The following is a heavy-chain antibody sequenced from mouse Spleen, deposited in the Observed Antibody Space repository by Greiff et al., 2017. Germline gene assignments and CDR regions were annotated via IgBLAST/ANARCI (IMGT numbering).Heavy chain of an antibody. CDR2: IDPETGGT. Sequence: QVQLQQSGAELVRPGASVTLSCKASGYTFTDYEMHWVKQTPVHGLEWIGAIDPETGGTAYNQKFKGKAILTADKSSSTAYMELRSLTSEDSAVYYCTRDGQLSGFAYWGQGTLVTVSA. CDR1: GYTFTDYE. V-gene: IGHV1-15*01. J-gene: IGHJ3*01. CDR3: TRDGQLSGFAY. D-gene: IGHD3-2*02.